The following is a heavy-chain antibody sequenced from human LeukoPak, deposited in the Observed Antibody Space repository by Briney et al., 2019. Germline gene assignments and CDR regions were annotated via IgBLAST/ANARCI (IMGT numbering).Heavy chain of an antibody. V-gene: IGHV3-23*01. CDR3: AREDGYYYGSGSYTDY. D-gene: IGHD3-10*01. J-gene: IGHJ4*02. CDR2: ISGSGGSK. CDR1: GFTFSSYA. Sequence: PGGSLRLSCAASGFTFSSYAMSWVRQAPGKGLEWVSAISGSGGSKYYADSVKGRFTISRDNSKNTLYLQMNSLRAEDTAVYYCAREDGYYYGSGSYTDYWGQGTLVTVSS.